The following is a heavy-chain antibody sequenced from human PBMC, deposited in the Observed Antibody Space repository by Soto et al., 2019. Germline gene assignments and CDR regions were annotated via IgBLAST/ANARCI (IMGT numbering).Heavy chain of an antibody. Sequence: ASVKVSCKASGYSFTSYGISWVRQAPGQGLEWMGWISAYNGNTNYAQKLQGRVTMTTDTSTSTAYMELRSLRSDDTAVYYCARVPGRPKYYDILTGSPTLDYWGQGTLVTVSS. V-gene: IGHV1-18*01. CDR1: GYSFTSYG. J-gene: IGHJ4*02. CDR2: ISAYNGNT. D-gene: IGHD3-9*01. CDR3: ARVPGRPKYYDILTGSPTLDY.